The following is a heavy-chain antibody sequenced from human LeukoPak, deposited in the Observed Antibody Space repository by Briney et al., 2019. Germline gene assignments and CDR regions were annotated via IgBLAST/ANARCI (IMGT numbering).Heavy chain of an antibody. CDR3: ASYTQNGMDV. Sequence: GGSLRLSCAASGFTFSSYAMHWVRQAPDKGLEWVAVISYDGSNKYYADSVKGRFTISRDNSKNTLYLQMNSLRAEDTAVYYCASYTQNGMDVWGQGTTVTVSS. V-gene: IGHV3-30-3*01. CDR2: ISYDGSNK. CDR1: GFTFSSYA. J-gene: IGHJ6*02. D-gene: IGHD4-11*01.